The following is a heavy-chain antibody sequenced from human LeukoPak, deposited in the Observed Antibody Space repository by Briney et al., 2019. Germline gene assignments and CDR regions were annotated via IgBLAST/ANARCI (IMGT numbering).Heavy chain of an antibody. CDR2: INPNSGGT. CDR3: ARARPYYPYFDY. D-gene: IGHD1-26*01. V-gene: IGHV1-2*02. CDR1: GYTFTSYD. J-gene: IGHJ4*02. Sequence: ASVKVSCKASGYTFTSYDINWVRQATGQGLEWMGWINPNSGGTNYAQKFQGRVTMTRDTSISTAYMELSRLRSDDTAVYYCARARPYYPYFDYWGQGTLVTVSS.